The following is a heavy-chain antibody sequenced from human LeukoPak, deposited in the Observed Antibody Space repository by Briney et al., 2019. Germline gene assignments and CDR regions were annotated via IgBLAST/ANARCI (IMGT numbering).Heavy chain of an antibody. CDR1: GGTFSSYA. Sequence: SVKVSCKASGGTFSSYAISWVRQAPGQGLEWMGGIIPIFGTANYAQKFQGRVTMTRDTSISTAYMELRRLRSDDTAVYYCARGHRYGFLSGDHYYYYMDVWGKGTSVTISS. V-gene: IGHV1-69*05. D-gene: IGHD5-18*01. CDR3: ARGHRYGFLSGDHYYYYMDV. CDR2: IIPIFGTA. J-gene: IGHJ6*03.